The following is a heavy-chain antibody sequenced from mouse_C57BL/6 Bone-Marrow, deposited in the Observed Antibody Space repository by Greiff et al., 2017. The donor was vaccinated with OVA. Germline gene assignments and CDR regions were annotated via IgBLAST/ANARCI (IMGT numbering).Heavy chain of an antibody. CDR3: ARAGPSYCSTLGAYFDY. V-gene: IGHV5-15*01. Sequence: DVMLVESGGGLVQPGGSLKLSCAASGFTFSDYGMAWVRQAPRKGPEWVAFISNLAYSIYYADTVTGRFTISRGNAKNTLYLEMRSLRSVDTAMYSCARAGPSYCSTLGAYFDYWGQGTTLTVSS. CDR2: ISNLAYSI. D-gene: IGHD2-12*01. J-gene: IGHJ2*01. CDR1: GFTFSDYG.